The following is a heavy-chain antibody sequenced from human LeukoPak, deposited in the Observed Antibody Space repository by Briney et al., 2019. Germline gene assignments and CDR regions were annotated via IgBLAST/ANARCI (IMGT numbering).Heavy chain of an antibody. J-gene: IGHJ4*02. CDR2: IHYSGSA. Sequence: PSETLSLTCAVSGGSINRYYWSWIRQPPGKALEGIGYIHYSGSAKYNPSLTSRVTISVDTSKNQLSLNLSSGTAADTAVYYCASATKWLAFDSWGQGTPVTDSS. CDR1: GGSINRYY. V-gene: IGHV4-59*01. CDR3: ASATKWLAFDS. D-gene: IGHD6-19*01.